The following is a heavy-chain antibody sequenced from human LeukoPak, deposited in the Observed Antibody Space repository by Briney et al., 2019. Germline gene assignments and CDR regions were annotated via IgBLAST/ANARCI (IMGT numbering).Heavy chain of an antibody. V-gene: IGHV1-18*01. D-gene: IGHD3-22*01. CDR2: ISAYNGNT. CDR3: ARAGSSSGYYYPLYYFDY. J-gene: IGHJ4*02. Sequence: GASVKVSCKASGYTFTSYGISWVRQAPGQGLEWMGWISAYNGNTNYAQKLQGRVTMTTDTSTSTAYMELRSLRPDDTAVYYCARAGSSSGYYYPLYYFDYWGQGTLVTVSS. CDR1: GYTFTSYG.